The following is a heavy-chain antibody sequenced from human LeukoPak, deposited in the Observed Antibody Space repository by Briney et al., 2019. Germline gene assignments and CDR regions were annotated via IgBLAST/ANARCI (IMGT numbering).Heavy chain of an antibody. CDR1: GYTFTSYG. CDR2: ISAYNGNT. D-gene: IGHD3-10*01. V-gene: IGHV1-18*01. J-gene: IGHJ4*02. CDR3: ARDLRSITMVRGVRGAFDY. Sequence: ASVKVSCKASGYTFTSYGISWVRQAPGQGLEWMGWISAYNGNTNYAQKLQGRVTMTTDTSTSTAYMELRSLRSDDTAVYYCARDLRSITMVRGVRGAFDYWGQGTLVTVSS.